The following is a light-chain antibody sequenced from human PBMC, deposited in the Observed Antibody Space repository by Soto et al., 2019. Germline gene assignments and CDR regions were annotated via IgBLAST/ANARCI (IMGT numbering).Light chain of an antibody. CDR1: QSVSSN. CDR3: QQHSNWYT. V-gene: IGKV3-15*01. CDR2: DAS. J-gene: IGKJ2*01. Sequence: EIVMTQSPATLSVSPGERATLSCRASQSVSSNLAWYQQKPGQAPRLLIYDASTRATGIPARFSGSGSGTEFTLTISSLQSEDFAIYYCQQHSNWYTFGQGTKLEIK.